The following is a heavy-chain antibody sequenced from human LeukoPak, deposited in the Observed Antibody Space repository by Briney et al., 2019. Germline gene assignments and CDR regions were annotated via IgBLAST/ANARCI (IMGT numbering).Heavy chain of an antibody. CDR3: ARGVIIAAAGTYYYYMDV. CDR2: TYYRSKWYN. Sequence: SQTLSLTCAISGDSVSSNSAAWSWIRRSPSRGLEWLGRTYYRSKWYNDYAVSVKSRITINPDTSKNQSSLQLNSVTPEDTAMYYCARGVIIAAAGTYYYYMDVWGKGTTVTVSS. J-gene: IGHJ6*03. V-gene: IGHV6-1*01. CDR1: GDSVSSNSAA. D-gene: IGHD6-13*01.